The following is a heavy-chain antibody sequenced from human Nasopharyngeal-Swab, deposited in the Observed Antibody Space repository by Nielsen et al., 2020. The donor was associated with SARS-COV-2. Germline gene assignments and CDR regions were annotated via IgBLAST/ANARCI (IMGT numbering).Heavy chain of an antibody. Sequence: GASLKISCAASGFTVSSNYMSWVRQAPGKGLEWVSVIYSGGSTYYADSVKGRLTISRDNSKNTLYLQMNSLRAEDTAVYYCARGSFDYYYGMDVWGQGTTVTVSS. CDR3: ARGSFDYYYGMDV. V-gene: IGHV3-53*01. J-gene: IGHJ6*02. CDR1: GFTVSSNY. CDR2: IYSGGST.